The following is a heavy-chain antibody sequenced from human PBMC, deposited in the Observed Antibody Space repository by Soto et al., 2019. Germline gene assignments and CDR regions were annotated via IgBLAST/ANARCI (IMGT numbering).Heavy chain of an antibody. CDR1: GYTFTSYA. D-gene: IGHD6-6*01. V-gene: IGHV7-4-1*01. Sequence: GASVKVSCKASGYTFTSYAMNWVRQAPGQGLEWMGWINTNTGNPTYAQGFIGRFVFSLDTSVSTAYLQICSLKAEDTAVYYCARDLGGSSAQRNYYYYGMDVWGQGTTVTVSS. CDR2: INTNTGNP. J-gene: IGHJ6*02. CDR3: ARDLGGSSAQRNYYYYGMDV.